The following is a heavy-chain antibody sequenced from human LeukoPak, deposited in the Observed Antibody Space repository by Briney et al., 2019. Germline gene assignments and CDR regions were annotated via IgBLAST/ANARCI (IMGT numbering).Heavy chain of an antibody. D-gene: IGHD1-26*01. CDR1: GFTFSSYG. CDR2: IWFDGSKT. V-gene: IGHV3-33*01. CDR3: ARASGSFLGRLDF. J-gene: IGHJ4*02. Sequence: GGSLRLSCIASGFTFSSYGMHWVRQAPGKGLEWVTIIWFDGSKTFYADSVKGRFTISRDNSKNTLYLQMNSLRAEDTAVYYCARASGSFLGRLDFWGQGALVSVSS.